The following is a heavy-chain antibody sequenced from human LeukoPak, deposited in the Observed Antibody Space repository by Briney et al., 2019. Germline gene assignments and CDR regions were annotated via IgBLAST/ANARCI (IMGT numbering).Heavy chain of an antibody. CDR1: GFTFDDYA. J-gene: IGHJ1*01. Sequence: GRSLRLSCAASGFTFDDYAMHWVRQAPGKGLEWVSGISWNSGSIGYADSVKGRFTISRVNAKNSLYLQMNSLRAEDTALYYCAKDEDVNSSRRGLWLSRFGSNNLFQHWGQGTLVTVSS. D-gene: IGHD6-19*01. CDR3: AKDEDVNSSRRGLWLSRFGSNNLFQH. V-gene: IGHV3-9*01. CDR2: ISWNSGSI.